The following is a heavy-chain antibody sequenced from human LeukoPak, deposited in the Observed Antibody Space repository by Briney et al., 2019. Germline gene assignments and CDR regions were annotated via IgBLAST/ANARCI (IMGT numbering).Heavy chain of an antibody. CDR1: GGSISSGGYS. CDR3: ARAVSGRFDY. D-gene: IGHD6-19*01. V-gene: IGHV4-61*08. Sequence: PSETLSLTCAVSGGSISSGGYSWSWVRQPPGKGLEWIGYIYYSGSTNYNPSLKSRVTISLDTSKNQFSLKLSSVTAADTAIYYCARAVSGRFDYWGQGTLVTVSS. CDR2: IYYSGST. J-gene: IGHJ4*02.